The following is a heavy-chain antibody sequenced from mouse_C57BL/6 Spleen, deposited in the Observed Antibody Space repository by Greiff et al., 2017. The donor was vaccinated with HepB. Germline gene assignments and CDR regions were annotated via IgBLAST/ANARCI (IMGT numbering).Heavy chain of an antibody. CDR3: ARRDGSSLYYYAMDY. V-gene: IGHV5-17*01. CDR2: ISSGSSTI. CDR1: GFTFSDYG. J-gene: IGHJ4*01. Sequence: EVHLVESGGGLVKPGGSLKLSCAASGFTFSDYGMHWVRQAPEKGLEWVAYISSGSSTIYYADTVKGRFTISRDNAKNTLFLQMTSLRSEDTAMYYCARRDGSSLYYYAMDYWGQGTSGTVSS. D-gene: IGHD1-1*01.